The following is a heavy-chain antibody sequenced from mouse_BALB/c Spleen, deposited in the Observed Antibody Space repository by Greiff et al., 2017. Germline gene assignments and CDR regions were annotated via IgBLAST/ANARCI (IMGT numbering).Heavy chain of an antibody. CDR3: TRGDYRYYFDY. Sequence: VQLQQSGAELVRPGASVTLSCKASGYTFTDYEMHWVKQTPVHGLEWIGAIDPETGGTAYNQKFKGKATLTADKSSSKAYMELRSLTSEDSAVYYCTRGDYRYYFDYWGQGTTLTVSS. D-gene: IGHD2-14*01. V-gene: IGHV1-15*01. CDR1: GYTFTDYE. CDR2: IDPETGGT. J-gene: IGHJ2*01.